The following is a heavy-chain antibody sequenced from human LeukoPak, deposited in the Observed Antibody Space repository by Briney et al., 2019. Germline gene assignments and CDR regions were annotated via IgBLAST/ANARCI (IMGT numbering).Heavy chain of an antibody. CDR2: IYISGST. CDR3: TYSGSHYPDH. Sequence: SETLSLTCTVSGGPISSYYWSWIRQPAGKGLEWIGRIYISGSTNYNPSLKSRVTISADTSKNQFSLKLSSVTAADTAVYYCTYSGSHYPDHWGQGTLVTVSS. D-gene: IGHD1-26*01. CDR1: GGPISSYY. V-gene: IGHV4-4*07. J-gene: IGHJ4*02.